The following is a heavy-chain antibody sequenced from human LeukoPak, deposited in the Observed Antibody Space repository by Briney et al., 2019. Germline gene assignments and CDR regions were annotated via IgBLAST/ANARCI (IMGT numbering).Heavy chain of an antibody. Sequence: PGGSLRLSCAASGFTFSSYGMHWVRQAPGKGLEWVAVIWYDGSNKYYADSVKGRFTISRDNSKNTLYLQMNSLRAEDTAVYYCARGLEIYCSSTSCYGMFDPWGQGTLVTVSS. V-gene: IGHV3-33*01. J-gene: IGHJ5*02. CDR1: GFTFSSYG. D-gene: IGHD2-2*01. CDR2: IWYDGSNK. CDR3: ARGLEIYCSSTSCYGMFDP.